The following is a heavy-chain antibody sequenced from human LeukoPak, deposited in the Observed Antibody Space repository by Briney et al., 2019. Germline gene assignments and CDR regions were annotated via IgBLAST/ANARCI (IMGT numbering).Heavy chain of an antibody. CDR3: ARHKAGNGWDLDY. CDR1: GYTFRSYW. V-gene: IGHV5-51*01. D-gene: IGHD6-19*01. J-gene: IGHJ4*02. Sequence: GESLKISCKGSGYTFRSYWIGWVRQMPGKGLESVGFIYPGDSDTRYSPSFEGQVTISADKSISTAYLQWNSLKASDTAMYYCARHKAGNGWDLDYWGQGTLVTVSS. CDR2: IYPGDSDT.